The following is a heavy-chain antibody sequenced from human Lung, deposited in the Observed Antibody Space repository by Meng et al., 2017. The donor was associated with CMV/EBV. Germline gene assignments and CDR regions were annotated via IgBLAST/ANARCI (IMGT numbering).Heavy chain of an antibody. D-gene: IGHD3-22*01. Sequence: SQXXSLTXAVYGGSFSGYDWSWIRQSPGKGLEWIGEINHRGSTNYNPSLKSRLTISVDTSKNQFSLKLNSVTAADTAVYYCARGSTSVTMIVVVITAASLAYDSWXQGTLVTVSS. V-gene: IGHV4-34*01. CDR3: ARGSTSVTMIVVVITAASLAYDS. CDR2: INHRGST. CDR1: GGSFSGYD. J-gene: IGHJ4*02.